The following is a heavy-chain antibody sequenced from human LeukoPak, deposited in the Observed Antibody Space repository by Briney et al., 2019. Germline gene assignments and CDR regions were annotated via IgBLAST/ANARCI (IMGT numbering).Heavy chain of an antibody. CDR2: INHSGST. Sequence: PSETLSLTCAVYGGSFSGYYWSWIRQPPGKGLEWIGEINHSGSTNYNPSLKSRVTISVDTSKNQFSLKLSSVIAADTAVYYCARVSSPYSSSSRGGWFDPWGQGTLVTVSS. D-gene: IGHD6-6*01. CDR1: GGSFSGYY. J-gene: IGHJ5*02. V-gene: IGHV4-34*01. CDR3: ARVSSPYSSSSRGGWFDP.